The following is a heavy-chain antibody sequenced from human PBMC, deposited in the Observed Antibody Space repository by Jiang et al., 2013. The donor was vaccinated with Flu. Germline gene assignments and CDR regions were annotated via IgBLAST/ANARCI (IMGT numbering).Heavy chain of an antibody. CDR3: ARIWGGGGYPDY. D-gene: IGHD1-26*01. Sequence: KPTQTLTLTCTFSGFSLSTSGMCVSWIRQPPGKALEWLARIDWDDDKYYSTSLKTRLTISKDTSKNQVVLTMTNMDPVDTATYYCARIWGGGGYPDYWGQGTLVTVSS. CDR1: GFSLSTSGMC. J-gene: IGHJ4*02. V-gene: IGHV2-70*11. CDR2: IDWDDDK.